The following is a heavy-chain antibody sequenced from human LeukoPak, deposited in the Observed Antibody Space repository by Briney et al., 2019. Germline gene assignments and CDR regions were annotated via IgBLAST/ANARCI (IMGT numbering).Heavy chain of an antibody. V-gene: IGHV3-74*01. J-gene: IGHJ4*02. CDR2: INSDGSDT. CDR3: ARDLTGTLFDY. CDR1: GFTFSIYW. Sequence: PGGSLRLSCAASGFTFSIYWMHWVRQVPGKGLVWVSRINSDGSDTNYADSVKGRFNISRDNAKSTVYLQMNSLGLEDTAVYFCARDLTGTLFDYWGQGTLVTVSS. D-gene: IGHD2-8*02.